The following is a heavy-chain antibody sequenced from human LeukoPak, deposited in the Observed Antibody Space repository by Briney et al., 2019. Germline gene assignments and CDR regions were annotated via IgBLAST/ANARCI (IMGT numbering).Heavy chain of an antibody. Sequence: PGGSLRLSCAVSGFTVSSNYMSWVRQAPGKELEWVSVIYSGGSTHYADSVKGRFTISRDNSKNTLYLQMDSLRAEDTAVYYCAKDLHGDYVRWGDYWGQGTLVTVSS. CDR2: IYSGGST. CDR3: AKDLHGDYVRWGDY. CDR1: GFTVSSNY. J-gene: IGHJ4*02. D-gene: IGHD3-10*02. V-gene: IGHV3-53*01.